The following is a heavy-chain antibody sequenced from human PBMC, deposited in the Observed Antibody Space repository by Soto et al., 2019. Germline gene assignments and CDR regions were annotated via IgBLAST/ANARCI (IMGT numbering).Heavy chain of an antibody. D-gene: IGHD6-6*01. J-gene: IGHJ5*02. Sequence: PSETLSLTCTVSGGSISSYYWSWIRQPPGKGLEWIGYIYYSGSTNYNPSLKSRVTISVDTSKNQFSLKLSSVTAADTAVYYCARGKLYSSSFNWFDPWGQGTLVTVS. CDR1: GGSISSYY. CDR2: IYYSGST. V-gene: IGHV4-59*08. CDR3: ARGKLYSSSFNWFDP.